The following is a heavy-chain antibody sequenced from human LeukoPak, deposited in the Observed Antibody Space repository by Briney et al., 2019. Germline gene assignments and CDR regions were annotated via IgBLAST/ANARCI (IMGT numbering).Heavy chain of an antibody. V-gene: IGHV1-46*01. CDR3: ARDPKDDTSGYYYFDY. CDR2: INPSGGST. J-gene: IGHJ4*02. Sequence: ASVKVSCKASGYTFTTYYMHWVRQAPGQGLEWMGIINPSGGSTIYAQKFQGRVTMTRGMSTSTVYMELSSLRSEDTAVYYCARDPKDDTSGYYYFDYWGQGTLVTVSS. D-gene: IGHD3-22*01. CDR1: GYTFTTYY.